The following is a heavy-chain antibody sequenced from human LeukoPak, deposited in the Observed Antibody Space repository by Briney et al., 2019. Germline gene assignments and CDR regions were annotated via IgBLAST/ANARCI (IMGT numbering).Heavy chain of an antibody. D-gene: IGHD3-3*01. V-gene: IGHV4-4*07. CDR2: IYTSGST. CDR3: ARGASYDSDDAFDI. CDR1: GGSISSYS. Sequence: PSETLSLTCTVSGGSISSYSWNWIRQPAGKGLEWIGRIYTSGSTNSHPSLRTRVTISVDTSRNQFSLKLSSVTAADTAVYYCARGASYDSDDAFDIWGQGTMVTVSS. J-gene: IGHJ3*02.